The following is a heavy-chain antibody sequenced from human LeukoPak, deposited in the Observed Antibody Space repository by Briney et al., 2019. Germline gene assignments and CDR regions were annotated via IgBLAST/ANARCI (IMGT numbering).Heavy chain of an antibody. CDR3: ARHLGSYDY. CDR1: GYSISSGYY. Sequence: PSETLSLTCTVSGYSISSGYYWSWIRQPPGKGLEWIGEINHSGSTNYNPSLKSRVTISVDTSKNQFSLKLSSVTAADTAVYYCARHLGSYDYWGQGTLVTVSS. V-gene: IGHV4-38-2*02. J-gene: IGHJ4*02. D-gene: IGHD1-26*01. CDR2: INHSGST.